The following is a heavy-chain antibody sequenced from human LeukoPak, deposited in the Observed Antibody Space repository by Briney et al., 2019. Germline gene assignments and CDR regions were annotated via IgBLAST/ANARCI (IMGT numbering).Heavy chain of an antibody. Sequence: KPSETLSLTCTVSGGSISSGGYYWSWIRHHPGKGLEWTGYISYSGSTYYNPSLKSRVTISVDMSKNQFSLKLSSVTAADTAVYYCARDHGGKTDWGQGTLVTVSS. J-gene: IGHJ4*02. D-gene: IGHD2-15*01. V-gene: IGHV4-31*02. CDR1: GGSISSGGYY. CDR2: ISYSGST. CDR3: ARDHGGKTD.